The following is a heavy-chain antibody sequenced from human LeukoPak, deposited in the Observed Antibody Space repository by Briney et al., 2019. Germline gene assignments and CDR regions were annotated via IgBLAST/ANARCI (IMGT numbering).Heavy chain of an antibody. CDR3: ARYSGGWPFDY. D-gene: IGHD6-19*01. Sequence: KSSETLSLTCTVSGGSISSSSYYWGWIRQPPGKGLEWIGRISYSGSTYYNPSLKSRVTISVDTSRNQFSLKLSSVTAADTAVYYCARYSGGWPFDYWGQGTLVTVSS. CDR1: GGSISSSSYY. V-gene: IGHV4-39*01. J-gene: IGHJ4*02. CDR2: ISYSGST.